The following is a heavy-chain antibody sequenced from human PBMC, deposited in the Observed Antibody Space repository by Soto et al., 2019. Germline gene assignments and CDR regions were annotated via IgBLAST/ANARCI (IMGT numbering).Heavy chain of an antibody. J-gene: IGHJ4*02. V-gene: IGHV3-9*02. Sequence: GVSRRLSWSAWGVDSGAYASYRDRQVLGKGLEWVSSISWNSGNIGYADSVKGRFTTSRDNAENSLYLQMNSLRPEDTALYYCVRSKGGYSHGTPFDYWRQGT. CDR3: VRSKGGYSHGTPFDY. D-gene: IGHD5-18*01. CDR2: ISWNSGNI. CDR1: GVDSGAYA.